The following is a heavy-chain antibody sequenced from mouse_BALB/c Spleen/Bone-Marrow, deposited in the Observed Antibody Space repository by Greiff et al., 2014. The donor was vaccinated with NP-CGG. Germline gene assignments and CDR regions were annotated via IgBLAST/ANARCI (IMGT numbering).Heavy chain of an antibody. Sequence: VQLQQSGGDLVKPGGSLKLSCAASGFTFSKYGMSWVRQTPDKRLEWVANISSGGSYTYYPDGVKGRFTISRDNAKNTLYLQMSSLKSEDTAMYYCARQYGNFGVMDYWGQGTSVTVSS. CDR2: ISSGGSYT. D-gene: IGHD2-1*01. J-gene: IGHJ4*01. CDR1: GFTFSKYG. CDR3: ARQYGNFGVMDY. V-gene: IGHV5-6*01.